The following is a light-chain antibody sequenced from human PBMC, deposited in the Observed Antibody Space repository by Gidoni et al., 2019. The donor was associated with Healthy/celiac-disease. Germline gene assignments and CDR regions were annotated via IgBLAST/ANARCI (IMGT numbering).Light chain of an antibody. Sequence: DLQMTQSPSSLTASLGDRVTITCQASQDISNYLNWYQQKPGKDPKLLIYDASNLETGVPSRFSGSGSGTDFTFTISSLQPEEIATYFCQQYDNLHLTFGGGTKVEIK. CDR2: DAS. V-gene: IGKV1-33*01. CDR3: QQYDNLHLT. J-gene: IGKJ4*01. CDR1: QDISNY.